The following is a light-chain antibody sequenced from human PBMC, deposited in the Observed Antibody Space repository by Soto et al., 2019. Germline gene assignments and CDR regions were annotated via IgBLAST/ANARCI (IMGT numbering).Light chain of an antibody. CDR3: KPYNSYETFT. Sequence: DIQMTQSPSTLSASVGDRVIITCRASESIRSWLAWYQQKPGKAPKLLISKASSLESGVPSRFSVSGSLAEFTLTISSLQPDDVATYCCKPYNSYETFTFGPGTKVDIK. CDR2: KAS. J-gene: IGKJ3*01. V-gene: IGKV1-5*03. CDR1: ESIRSW.